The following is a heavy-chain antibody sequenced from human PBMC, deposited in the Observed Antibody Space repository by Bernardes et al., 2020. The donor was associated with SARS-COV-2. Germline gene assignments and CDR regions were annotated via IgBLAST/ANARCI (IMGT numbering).Heavy chain of an antibody. Sequence: SGPTLVKPTQTLTLTCTFSGFSLSTSGVGVGWIRQPPGKALEWLALIYLDDDKRYSPSLKSRLTITKDTSKDQVVLTMTNMDPVDTATYYCAHAIAAAGTGEGYYYYYYGMDVWGQGTTVTVSS. CDR3: AHAIAAAGTGEGYYYYYYGMDV. V-gene: IGHV2-5*02. CDR1: GFSLSTSGVG. CDR2: IYLDDDK. D-gene: IGHD6-13*01. J-gene: IGHJ6*02.